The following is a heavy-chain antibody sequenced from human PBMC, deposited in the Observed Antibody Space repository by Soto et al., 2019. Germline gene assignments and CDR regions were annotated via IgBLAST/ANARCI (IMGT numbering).Heavy chain of an antibody. CDR3: ARQAEVSPTTYYFDY. CDR1: GYTFTSYG. Sequence: ASVKVSCKASGYTFTSYGISWVRQAPGQGLEWMGWISAYNGNTNYAQKLQGRVTMTTDTSTSTAYMELRSLRSDDTAVYYCARQAEVSPTTYYFDYWGQGTLVTVSS. V-gene: IGHV1-18*01. D-gene: IGHD1-1*01. CDR2: ISAYNGNT. J-gene: IGHJ4*02.